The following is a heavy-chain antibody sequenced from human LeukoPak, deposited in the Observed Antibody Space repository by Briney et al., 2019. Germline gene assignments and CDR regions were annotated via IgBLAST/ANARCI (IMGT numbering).Heavy chain of an antibody. Sequence: PSETLSLTCTVSGGSISSSGYYWSWIRQHPVKGLEWVGYINYSGRTYYNPSLKSGVTISVDTSKRQFSLKLVSVTAADTAVYYCARVKESDGNSRFDPWGQGTLVTVSS. CDR2: INYSGRT. CDR1: GGSISSSGYY. V-gene: IGHV4-31*03. J-gene: IGHJ5*02. D-gene: IGHD4-23*01. CDR3: ARVKESDGNSRFDP.